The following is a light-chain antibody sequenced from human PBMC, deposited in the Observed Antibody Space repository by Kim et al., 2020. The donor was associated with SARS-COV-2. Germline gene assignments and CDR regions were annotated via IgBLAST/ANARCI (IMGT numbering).Light chain of an antibody. CDR1: KLGDKY. CDR2: QDR. Sequence: VSPEQPASFTCSEDKLGDKYACWYQQKPGKSPMLVIYQDRKRPSGIPERFSGSNSGNTATLTISGTQAMDEADYYCQAWDSSTVVFGGGTQLTVL. V-gene: IGLV3-1*01. J-gene: IGLJ2*01. CDR3: QAWDSSTVV.